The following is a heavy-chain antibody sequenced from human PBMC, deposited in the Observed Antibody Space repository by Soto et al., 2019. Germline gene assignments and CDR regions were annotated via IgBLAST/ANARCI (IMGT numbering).Heavy chain of an antibody. CDR1: GFTFIDYY. D-gene: IGHD3-10*01. CDR2: ISSSSSTI. Sequence: PGCSLRLSCSASGFTFIDYYMSWILQAPGNGLEWVSYISSSSSTIYYADSVKSRFTISRDNAKNSLYLQMNSLRAEDTAVYYCARDTGIWLGELAQPKWFEPLGKGTLGNV. J-gene: IGHJ5*02. V-gene: IGHV3-11*01. CDR3: ARDTGIWLGELAQPKWFEP.